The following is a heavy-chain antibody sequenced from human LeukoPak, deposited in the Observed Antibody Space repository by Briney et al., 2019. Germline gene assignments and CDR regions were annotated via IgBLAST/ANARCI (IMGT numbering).Heavy chain of an antibody. CDR3: ARSPRWFFDL. V-gene: IGHV4-38-2*01. Sequence: PWETLSLTCDVSGYSITSGYFWGWIRQPPGKGLEWIGSIYHVGNTFYNPSLKSRVTISLDTSKNHFSLKLASVTAADTAVYYCARSPRWFFDLWGRGTLITVSP. J-gene: IGHJ2*01. CDR2: IYHVGNT. CDR1: GYSITSGYF.